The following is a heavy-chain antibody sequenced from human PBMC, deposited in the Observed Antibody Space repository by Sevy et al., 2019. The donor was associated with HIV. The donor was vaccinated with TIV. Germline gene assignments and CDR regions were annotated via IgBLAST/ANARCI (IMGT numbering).Heavy chain of an antibody. Sequence: GGSLRLSCTASGFSFNMYWMSWVRQAPGQGLEWVAHIKRDGSEKYYVDSVRGRFTISRANAKNSLYLQMNSLRAEDTAVYYCARDCSSTSCLWGLDVWGQGTTVTVSS. CDR2: IKRDGSEK. D-gene: IGHD2-2*01. J-gene: IGHJ6*02. CDR3: ARDCSSTSCLWGLDV. CDR1: GFSFNMYW. V-gene: IGHV3-7*03.